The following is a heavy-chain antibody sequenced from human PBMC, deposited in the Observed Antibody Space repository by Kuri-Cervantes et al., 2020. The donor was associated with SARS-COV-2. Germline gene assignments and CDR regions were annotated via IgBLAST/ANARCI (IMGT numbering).Heavy chain of an antibody. CDR3: ARGDGRWLATKQDY. J-gene: IGHJ4*02. CDR1: GVTFSNYD. Sequence: GESLKISCAASGVTFSNYDRHWVRQAPGKGLEWVAVISYDGSNKYYSDSVKGRFTISRDNSNHTLYLQMNSLRAEDTSVYYCARGDGRWLATKQDYWGQGTLVTVSS. D-gene: IGHD6-19*01. CDR2: ISYDGSNK. V-gene: IGHV3-30*04.